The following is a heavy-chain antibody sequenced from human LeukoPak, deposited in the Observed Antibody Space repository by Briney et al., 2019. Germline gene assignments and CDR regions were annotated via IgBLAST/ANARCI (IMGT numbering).Heavy chain of an antibody. J-gene: IGHJ4*02. CDR2: INHSGST. D-gene: IGHD6-13*01. CDR3: ARAQYSSSWYDY. CDR1: GGSFSGYY. V-gene: IGHV4-34*01. Sequence: PSETLSLTCAVYGGSFSGYYWSWIRQPPGKGREWIGEINHSGSTNYNPSLKSRVTISVDTSKNQFSLKLSSVTAADTAVYYCARAQYSSSWYDYWGQGTLVTVSS.